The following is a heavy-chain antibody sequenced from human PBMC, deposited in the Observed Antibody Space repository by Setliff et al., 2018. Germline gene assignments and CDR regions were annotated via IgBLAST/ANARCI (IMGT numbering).Heavy chain of an antibody. CDR1: GFTFNNYA. D-gene: IGHD2-15*01. J-gene: IGHJ4*02. V-gene: IGHV3-21*06. Sequence: GESLRLSCVASGFTFNNYALNWVRQAPGKGLEWVSSISSRSTYIYYADSVKGRFTISRDNANNSLYLQMNSLRAEDTAMYYCARFACNGGSCYLSASDYWGQGTLVTVSS. CDR2: ISSRSTYI. CDR3: ARFACNGGSCYLSASDY.